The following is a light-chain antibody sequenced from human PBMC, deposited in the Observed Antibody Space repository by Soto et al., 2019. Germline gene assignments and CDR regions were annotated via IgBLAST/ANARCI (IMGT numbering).Light chain of an antibody. CDR2: DAS. Sequence: DIQMTQSPSTLSASVGDRVNITCRASQSIGRWLAWYQEKPGEAPHLLIFDASALGPGVPSRFSGRGSGTEFSRTISRLQPEDSATYDCQQFDRYPWTFGQGTKVESK. CDR3: QQFDRYPWT. J-gene: IGKJ1*01. CDR1: QSIGRW. V-gene: IGKV1-5*01.